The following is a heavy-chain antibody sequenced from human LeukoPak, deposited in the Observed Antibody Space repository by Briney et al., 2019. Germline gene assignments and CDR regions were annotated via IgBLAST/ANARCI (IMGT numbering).Heavy chain of an antibody. J-gene: IGHJ5*02. CDR3: ARATESRYCSSTSCFGGWFDP. V-gene: IGHV1-18*01. CDR2: ISAYNGNT. D-gene: IGHD2-2*01. Sequence: WASVKVSCKASGYTFTGYGISWVRQAPGQGLEWMGWISAYNGNTNYAQKLQGRVTMTTDTSTSTAYMGLRSLRSDDTAVYYCARATESRYCSSTSCFGGWFDPWGQGTLVTVSS. CDR1: GYTFTGYG.